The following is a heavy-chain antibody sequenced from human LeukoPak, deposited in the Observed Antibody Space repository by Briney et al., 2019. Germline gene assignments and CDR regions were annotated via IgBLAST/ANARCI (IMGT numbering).Heavy chain of an antibody. D-gene: IGHD2-15*01. V-gene: IGHV3-21*01. CDR2: ISSSSSYI. CDR3: ARGAVVVVAATPSWFDP. J-gene: IGHJ5*02. CDR1: GFTFSSYS. Sequence: TGGSLRLSCAASGFTFSSYSMNWVRQAPGKGLEWVSSISSSSSYIYYADSVKGRFTIPRDNAKNSLYLQMNSLRAEDTAVYYCARGAVVVVAATPSWFDPWGQGTLVTVSS.